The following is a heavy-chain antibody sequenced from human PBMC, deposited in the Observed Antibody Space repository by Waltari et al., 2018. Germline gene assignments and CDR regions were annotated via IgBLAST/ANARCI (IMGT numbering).Heavy chain of an antibody. J-gene: IGHJ2*01. Sequence: EVQLVESGGGLVQPGRSLRLSCAASGFTFDDYAMHWVRQAPGKGLEWVSGISWNSGSIGYADSVKGRFTISRDNAKNSLYLQMNSLRAEDTALYYCAKDMGFGDYWYFDLWGRGTLVTVSS. CDR2: ISWNSGSI. V-gene: IGHV3-9*01. CDR3: AKDMGFGDYWYFDL. D-gene: IGHD3-3*01. CDR1: GFTFDDYA.